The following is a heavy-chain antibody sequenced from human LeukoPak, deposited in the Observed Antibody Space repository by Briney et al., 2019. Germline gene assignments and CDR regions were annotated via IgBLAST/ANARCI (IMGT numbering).Heavy chain of an antibody. CDR2: IKQDGSEK. CDR1: GFTFSSYW. CDR3: ARWGWLRFRYNGMDV. J-gene: IGHJ6*02. V-gene: IGHV3-7*01. D-gene: IGHD5-12*01. Sequence: GGSLRLSCAASGFTFSSYWMSWVRQAPGKGLEWVANIKQDGSEKYYVDSVKGRFAISRDNAKNSLYLQMNSLRAEDTAVYYCARWGWLRFRYNGMDVWGQGTTVTVSS.